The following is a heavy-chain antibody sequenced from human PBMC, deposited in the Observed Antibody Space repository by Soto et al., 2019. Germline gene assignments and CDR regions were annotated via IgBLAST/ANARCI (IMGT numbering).Heavy chain of an antibody. V-gene: IGHV1-18*04. CDR1: GYTVANYG. CDR3: ARDKPQLATIFDF. J-gene: IGHJ4*02. Sequence: QLVQSGAEVKKPGASVKVSCKASGYTVANYGLSWVRQAPGQGLEWMGWISPYNGNTDYARNLQGRVTMTTDTSTSTAYMELRSLGSDDTAVYYCARDKPQLATIFDFWGQGTLVTVSS. CDR2: ISPYNGNT.